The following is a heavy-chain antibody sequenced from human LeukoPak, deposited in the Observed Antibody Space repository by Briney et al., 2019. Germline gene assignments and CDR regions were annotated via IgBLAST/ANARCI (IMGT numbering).Heavy chain of an antibody. CDR1: GFTFRSYE. CDR2: ISSSGSTI. V-gene: IGHV3-48*03. D-gene: IGHD4-23*01. J-gene: IGHJ4*02. Sequence: PGGSLTLSCEDSGFTFRSYEMNWVRQAPGKGLEWVSYISSSGSTIHYADSVKGRFTISRDNAKNSLYLQMNSLRAEDTAVYYCATDYGANSGGFDYWGQGTLVTVSS. CDR3: ATDYGANSGGFDY.